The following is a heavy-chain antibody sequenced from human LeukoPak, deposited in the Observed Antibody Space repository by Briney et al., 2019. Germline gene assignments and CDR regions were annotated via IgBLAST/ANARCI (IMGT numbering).Heavy chain of an antibody. J-gene: IGHJ4*02. Sequence: ASVKVSCKVSGYTLTELSMHWVRQAPGKGLEWMGGFDPEDGETIYAQKFQGRVTMTEDTSTDTAYMELSSLRSEDTAVYYCATDPYCGGDCSAHSNRGQGTLVTVSS. V-gene: IGHV1-24*01. CDR3: ATDPYCGGDCSAHSN. CDR1: GYTLTELS. D-gene: IGHD2-21*01. CDR2: FDPEDGET.